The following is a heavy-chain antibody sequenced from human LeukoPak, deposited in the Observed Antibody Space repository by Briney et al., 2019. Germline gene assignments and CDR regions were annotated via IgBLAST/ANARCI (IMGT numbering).Heavy chain of an antibody. CDR3: ARVWDLSSYGFDY. D-gene: IGHD5-18*01. V-gene: IGHV3-53*01. CDR2: IYSGGST. Sequence: PGGSLRLSCAASGFTVSSNYMSWVRQAPGKGLEWVSVIYSGGSTYYADSVKGRFTISRDNSKNTLYLQMNSLRAEDTAGYYCARVWDLSSYGFDYWGQGTLVTVSS. J-gene: IGHJ4*02. CDR1: GFTVSSNY.